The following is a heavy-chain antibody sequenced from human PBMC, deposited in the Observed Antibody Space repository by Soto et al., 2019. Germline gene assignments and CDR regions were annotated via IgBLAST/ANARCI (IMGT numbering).Heavy chain of an antibody. CDR3: ARAYTGRLPRRADYYYAMDV. V-gene: IGHV3-13*05. CDR2: IGAARDP. J-gene: IGHJ6*02. D-gene: IGHD2-2*02. CDR1: RFTFSNFD. Sequence: PEGSLRLSCATSRFTFSNFDMHWVRQVPGKGLEWVSAIGAARDPYYLGSVKGRFTISRENAKNSVYLQMNDLRAGDSAVYYCARAYTGRLPRRADYYYAMDVWGQGTTVTVSS.